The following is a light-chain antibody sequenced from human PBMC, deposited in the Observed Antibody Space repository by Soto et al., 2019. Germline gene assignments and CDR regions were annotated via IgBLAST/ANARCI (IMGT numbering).Light chain of an antibody. CDR1: SSNIGAGYD. CDR2: GNS. J-gene: IGLJ1*01. Sequence: QSMLTQPPSVSGVLGQRVTISCTGSSSNIGAGYDVHWYQQVPGTAPKLLIYGNSNRPSGVPDRFSGSKSGTSGSLAITGLQAEDDADYYCQSYDSSLNGFFVFGTGTKVTVL. CDR3: QSYDSSLNGFFV. V-gene: IGLV1-40*01.